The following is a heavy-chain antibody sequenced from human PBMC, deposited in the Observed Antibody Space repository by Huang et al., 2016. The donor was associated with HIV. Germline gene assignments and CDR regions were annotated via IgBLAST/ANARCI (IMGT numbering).Heavy chain of an antibody. V-gene: IGHV3-21*06. CDR2: ISGSSTYI. D-gene: IGHD1-7*01. Sequence: EVQLVESGGGLVRPGGSLTLSCAASGFTFSDYSMSWVRQAPGKGREWVSHISGSSTYIYYVDSVKGRFAISRDNAKNLLFLQMNSLRAEDTALYYCARRYNWNYVAHGFDIWGQETMVTVSS. J-gene: IGHJ3*02. CDR1: GFTFSDYS. CDR3: ARRYNWNYVAHGFDI.